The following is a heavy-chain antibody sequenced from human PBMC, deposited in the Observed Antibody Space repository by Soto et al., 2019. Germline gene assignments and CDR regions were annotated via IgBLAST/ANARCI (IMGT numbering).Heavy chain of an antibody. D-gene: IGHD3-9*01. CDR2: ISGSGGST. Sequence: GGSLRLSCAASGFTFSSYAMIWVRQAPGKGLEWVSAISGSGGSTYYADSVKGRFTISRDNSKNTLYLQMNSLRAEDTAVYYCAKDQSLTGYYSFDYWGQGTLVTSPQ. CDR3: AKDQSLTGYYSFDY. V-gene: IGHV3-23*01. J-gene: IGHJ4*02. CDR1: GFTFSSYA.